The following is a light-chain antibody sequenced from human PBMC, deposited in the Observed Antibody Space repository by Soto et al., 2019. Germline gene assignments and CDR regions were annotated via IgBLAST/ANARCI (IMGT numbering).Light chain of an antibody. CDR2: NDN. V-gene: IGLV3-21*02. CDR1: NIGSKR. J-gene: IGLJ2*01. Sequence: SYELTQSSSVSVAPGQTARITCGGNNIGSKRVHWYQHKAGQAPVLVVYNDNVRPSGIPERFSGSNSGNTATLIISRVEAGDDADYYCHVCDSSGDWIFGGGTKVTVL. CDR3: HVCDSSGDWI.